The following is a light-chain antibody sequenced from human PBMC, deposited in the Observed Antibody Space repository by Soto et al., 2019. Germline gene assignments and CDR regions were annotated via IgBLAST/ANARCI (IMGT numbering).Light chain of an antibody. CDR3: QQYNSYPWT. Sequence: DIQMTQSPSSLSASVGYRVTIFCRASQGIRNDLSWYQQQPGKAPKRLIYAASSLQSGVPSRFSGSGSGTEFTLTISSLQPDDFATYYCQQYNSYPWTFGQGTKVDIK. V-gene: IGKV1-17*01. CDR1: QGIRND. J-gene: IGKJ1*01. CDR2: AAS.